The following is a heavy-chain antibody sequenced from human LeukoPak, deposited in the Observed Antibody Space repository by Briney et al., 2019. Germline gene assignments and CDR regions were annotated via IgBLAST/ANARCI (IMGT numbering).Heavy chain of an antibody. CDR3: ARVRDSDGYSYDY. CDR2: IRKKVNGYTT. J-gene: IGHJ4*02. V-gene: IGHV3-72*01. CDR1: GFTFSDHC. Sequence: GGSLRLSCAASGFTFSDHCMDWARQAPGKGLEWVGRIRKKVNGYTTEYAASVKGRFTISRDDSKISLYLQMNSLKTEDTALYYCARVRDSDGYSYDYWGQGTLVTVSS. D-gene: IGHD3-22*01.